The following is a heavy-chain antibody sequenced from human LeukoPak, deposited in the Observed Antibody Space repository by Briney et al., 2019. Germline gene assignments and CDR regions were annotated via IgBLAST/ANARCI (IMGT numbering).Heavy chain of an antibody. D-gene: IGHD6-19*01. CDR1: GLTFSSFW. J-gene: IGHJ6*03. V-gene: IGHV3-7*01. CDR3: AREGPQVAGTSDYYYYYMDV. CDR2: INEDGTKK. Sequence: GGSLRLSCEASGLTFSSFWMSWVRQAPGKGMEWVANINEDGTKKNYVDSVKGRFTISRDNAKNSLDLQMNNLRTEDAAVYYCAREGPQVAGTSDYYYYYMDVWGKGTTVTVSS.